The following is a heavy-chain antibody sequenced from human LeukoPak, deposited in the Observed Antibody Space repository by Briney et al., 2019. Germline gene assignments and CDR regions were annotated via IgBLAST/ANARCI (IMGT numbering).Heavy chain of an antibody. Sequence: PGGSLRLSCAASGFTFSSYSVNWVRQAPGRGLEWVSYISSSSSTIYYADSVKGRFTISRDNAKNSLYLQMNSLRAEDTAVYYCARGDTAMAYDYWGQGTLVTVSS. D-gene: IGHD5-18*01. CDR2: ISSSSSTI. V-gene: IGHV3-48*04. CDR1: GFTFSSYS. CDR3: ARGDTAMAYDY. J-gene: IGHJ4*02.